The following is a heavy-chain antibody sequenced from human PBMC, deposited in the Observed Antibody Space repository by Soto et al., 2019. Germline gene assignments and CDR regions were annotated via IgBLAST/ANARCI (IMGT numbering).Heavy chain of an antibody. CDR2: ISAYNGNT. CDR3: ARERGYSGYGDY. CDR1: GYSFTSYG. J-gene: IGHJ4*02. Sequence: QVQLVQSGGEVKKPGASVKVSCKASGYSFTSYGIIWVRQAPGQGLEWMGWISAYNGNTNYAQKFQGRVTMTTNTSTSTAYMELRSLRSDDTAVDYCARERGYSGYGDYWGQGTLVTVSS. V-gene: IGHV1-18*01. D-gene: IGHD5-12*01.